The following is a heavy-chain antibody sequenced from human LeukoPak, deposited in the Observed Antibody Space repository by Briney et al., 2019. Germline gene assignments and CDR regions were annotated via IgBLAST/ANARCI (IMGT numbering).Heavy chain of an antibody. CDR3: ARDGSRDGYNVDY. D-gene: IGHD5-24*01. Sequence: ASVTVSCKASGYTFTSYAMNWVRQAPGQGLEWMGWINTNTGNPTYAQGFTGRFVFSLDTSVSTAYLQISSLQAEDTAVYYCARDGSRDGYNVDYWGQGTLVTVSS. V-gene: IGHV7-4-1*02. CDR2: INTNTGNP. J-gene: IGHJ4*02. CDR1: GYTFTSYA.